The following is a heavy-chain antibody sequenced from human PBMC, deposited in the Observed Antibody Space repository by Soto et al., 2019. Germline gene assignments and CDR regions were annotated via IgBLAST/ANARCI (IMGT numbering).Heavy chain of an antibody. J-gene: IGHJ6*02. V-gene: IGHV3-13*01. CDR1: GFTFSSYD. CDR3: ARDRYYDILTGHYYYYGMAV. Sequence: GGSLRLSCAASGFTFSSYDMHWVRQATGKGLEWVSAIGTAGDTYYPGSVKGRFTISRENAKNSLYLQMNSLRAGDTAVYYCARDRYYDILTGHYYYYGMAVWGQGTTVTVSS. D-gene: IGHD3-9*01. CDR2: IGTAGDT.